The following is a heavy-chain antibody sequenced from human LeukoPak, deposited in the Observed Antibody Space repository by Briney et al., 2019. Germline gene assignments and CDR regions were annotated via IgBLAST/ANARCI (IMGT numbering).Heavy chain of an antibody. CDR2: IKSDGSQK. CDR1: GFTLSSFD. CDR3: ARRLPDSGSYSADY. V-gene: IGHV3-30*02. J-gene: IGHJ4*01. Sequence: GGSLRLSCGASGFTLSSFDMHWVRRAPDKGLEWVAFIKSDGSQKYYADSVRGRFTVSRYNSRNTIYLQLNSLRDDDTAVYYCARRLPDSGSYSADYWGHGTLVTVFS. D-gene: IGHD3-10*01.